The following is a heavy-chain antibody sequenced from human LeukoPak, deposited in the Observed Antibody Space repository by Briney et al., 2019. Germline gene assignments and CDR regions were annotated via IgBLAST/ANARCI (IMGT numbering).Heavy chain of an antibody. J-gene: IGHJ5*02. D-gene: IGHD3-3*01. CDR3: AREATWSGWFDP. CDR2: IYTSGST. V-gene: IGHV4-61*02. CDR1: GGSISSGSYY. Sequence: SQTLSPTCTVSGGSISSGSYYWSWIRQPAGKGLEWIGRIYTSGSTNYNPSLKSRVTISVDTSKNQFSLKLSSVTAADTAVYYCAREATWSGWFDPWGQGTLVTVSS.